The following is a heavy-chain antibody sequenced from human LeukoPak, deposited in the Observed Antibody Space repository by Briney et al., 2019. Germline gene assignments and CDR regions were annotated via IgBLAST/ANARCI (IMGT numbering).Heavy chain of an antibody. CDR1: GYTFTSYD. Sequence: ASVKVSCKASGYTFTSYDINWVRQATGQGLEWMGWMNPNSGNTGYAQKFQGRVTMTRNTSISTAYMELSSLRSEDTAVYYCARGREYSSSWYPSYVMDVWGQGTTVTVSS. J-gene: IGHJ6*02. CDR2: MNPNSGNT. D-gene: IGHD6-13*01. V-gene: IGHV1-8*01. CDR3: ARGREYSSSWYPSYVMDV.